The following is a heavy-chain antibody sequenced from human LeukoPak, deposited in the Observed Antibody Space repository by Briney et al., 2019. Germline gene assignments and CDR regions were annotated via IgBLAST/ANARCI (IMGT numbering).Heavy chain of an antibody. J-gene: IGHJ5*02. D-gene: IGHD2-8*01. CDR2: IYYSGST. V-gene: IGHV4-39*01. CDR3: ARQEKLGYCTNGVCRRENWFDP. CDR1: GGSISSSSYY. Sequence: SETLSLTCTVSGGSISSSSYYWGWIRQPPGKGPEWIGSIYYSGSTYYNPTLKSRVTISVDTSKNQFSLKLSSVTAADTAVYYCARQEKLGYCTNGVCRRENWFDPWGQGTLVTVSS.